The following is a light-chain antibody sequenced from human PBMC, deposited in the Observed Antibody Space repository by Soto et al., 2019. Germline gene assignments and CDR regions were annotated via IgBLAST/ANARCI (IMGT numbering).Light chain of an antibody. CDR1: QSVSSK. V-gene: IGKV3-15*01. Sequence: EIAMTQSPATLSVSPGERATLSCRASQSVSSKLAWYQQKPGQAPRLLIYDASTRATSIPARFSGSGSGTEFTLTISSLQSEDFAVYYCQQFNNWPRTFGQGTKV. J-gene: IGKJ1*01. CDR2: DAS. CDR3: QQFNNWPRT.